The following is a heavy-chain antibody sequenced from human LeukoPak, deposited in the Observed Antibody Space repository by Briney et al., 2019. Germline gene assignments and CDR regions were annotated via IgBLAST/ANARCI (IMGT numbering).Heavy chain of an antibody. D-gene: IGHD5-18*01. CDR1: GGSISSGGYY. CDR3: ARLGGYSYGYSGAFDI. V-gene: IGHV4-31*03. J-gene: IGHJ3*02. CDR2: IYYSGST. Sequence: SETLSLTCTVSGGSISSGGYYWSWIRQHPGKGLEWIGYIYYSGSTYYNPSLKSRVTISVDTSKNQFSLKLSSVTAADTAVYYCARLGGYSYGYSGAFDIWGQGTMVTVSS.